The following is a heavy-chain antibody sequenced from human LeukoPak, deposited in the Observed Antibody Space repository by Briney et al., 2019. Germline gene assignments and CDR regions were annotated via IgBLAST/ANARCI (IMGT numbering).Heavy chain of an antibody. D-gene: IGHD1-26*01. CDR2: ISGSGGST. CDR1: GFTFSSFG. Sequence: PGGTLRLSCAASGFTFSSFGMSWVRQAPGKGLEWVSAISGSGGSTYYADSVKGRFTISRDNSKNTLYLQMNSLRAEDTAVYYCALVGAYIATFDYWGQGTLVTVSS. J-gene: IGHJ4*02. V-gene: IGHV3-23*01. CDR3: ALVGAYIATFDY.